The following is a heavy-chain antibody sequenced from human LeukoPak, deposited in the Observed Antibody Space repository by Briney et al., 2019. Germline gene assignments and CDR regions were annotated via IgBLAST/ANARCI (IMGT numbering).Heavy chain of an antibody. Sequence: ASVKVSCKASGYTITSYYMHWVRQAPGQGLEWMGIINPSGGSTSYAQKFQGRVTMTRDTSASTVYMELSSLRSEDTAVYYCARETAVAGYFDYWGQGTLVTVSS. CDR3: ARETAVAGYFDY. V-gene: IGHV1-46*01. CDR1: GYTITSYY. D-gene: IGHD6-19*01. CDR2: INPSGGST. J-gene: IGHJ4*02.